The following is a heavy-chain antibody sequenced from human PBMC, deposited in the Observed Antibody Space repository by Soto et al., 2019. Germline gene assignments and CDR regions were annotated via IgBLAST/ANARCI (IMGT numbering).Heavy chain of an antibody. CDR2: IIPILGIA. Sequence: SVKVSCKASGGTFSSYTISWVRQAPGQGLEWMGRIIPILGIANYAQKFQGRVTITADKSTSTAYMELSSLRSEDTAVYYCARQRDYYDSSGYFLGHDAFDIWGQGTMVPVSS. CDR1: GGTFSSYT. J-gene: IGHJ3*02. D-gene: IGHD3-22*01. V-gene: IGHV1-69*02. CDR3: ARQRDYYDSSGYFLGHDAFDI.